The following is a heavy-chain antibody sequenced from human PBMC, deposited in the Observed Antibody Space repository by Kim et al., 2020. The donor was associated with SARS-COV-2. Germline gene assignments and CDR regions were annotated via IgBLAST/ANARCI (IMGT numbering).Heavy chain of an antibody. D-gene: IGHD2-21*01. CDR2: IWYDGSNK. Sequence: GGSLRLSCAASGFTFSSYGMHWVRQAPGKGLEWVAVIWYDGSNKYYADSVKGRFTISRDNSKNTLYLQMNSLRAEDTAVYYCAKGPSAWYYYYGMDVWGQGTTVTVSS. CDR1: GFTFSSYG. V-gene: IGHV3-33*06. CDR3: AKGPSAWYYYYGMDV. J-gene: IGHJ6*02.